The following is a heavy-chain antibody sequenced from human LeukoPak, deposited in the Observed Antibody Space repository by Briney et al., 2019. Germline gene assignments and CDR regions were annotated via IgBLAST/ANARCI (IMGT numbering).Heavy chain of an antibody. CDR1: GYTFTVFY. D-gene: IGHD3-3*01. J-gene: IGHJ3*02. V-gene: IGHV1-2*02. CDR3: ARGFLSDHTALDPFDI. CDR2: INPNSGDT. Sequence: ASVKVSFKASGYTFTVFYMHWVRQAPGQGLEWLGWINPNSGDTKYAQKFQGRVTMTRDTSISTAYMDLSRLRSDDTAVYYCARGFLSDHTALDPFDIWGQGTMVTVSS.